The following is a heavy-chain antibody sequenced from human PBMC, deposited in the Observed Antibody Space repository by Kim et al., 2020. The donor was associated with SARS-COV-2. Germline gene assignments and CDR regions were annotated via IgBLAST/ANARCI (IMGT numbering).Heavy chain of an antibody. V-gene: IGHV4-59*08. CDR2: IYYTGTT. D-gene: IGHD4-17*01. CDR1: GGSISSYY. CDR3: GRLRYVDYAFDM. Sequence: SETLSLTCTVSGGSISSYYWTWIRQPPGKGLQWIGNIYYTGTTDYNPSLKSRVSMSIDTSDDRFSLSLTSPTAADTALYFCGRLRYVDYAFDMWG. J-gene: IGHJ3*02.